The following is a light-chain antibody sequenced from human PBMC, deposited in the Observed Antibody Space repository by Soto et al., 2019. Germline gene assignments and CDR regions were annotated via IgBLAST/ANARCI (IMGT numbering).Light chain of an antibody. CDR3: QTWGTGIHVV. J-gene: IGLJ2*01. Sequence: QSVLTQSPSASASLGASVKLTCTLSSAHSSYAIAWHQQQPEKGPRYLMKLDSDGSHTKGDAIPDRFSGSSSGAERYLTISGLQSEDEADYYCQTWGTGIHVVFGGGTKVTVL. CDR2: LDSDGSH. CDR1: SAHSSYA. V-gene: IGLV4-69*01.